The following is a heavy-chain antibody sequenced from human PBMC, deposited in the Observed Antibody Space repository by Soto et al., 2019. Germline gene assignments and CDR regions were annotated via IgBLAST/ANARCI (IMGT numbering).Heavy chain of an antibody. CDR3: ARHPRSPYCSGGTCYSGHFDY. CDR1: GDTFSSYS. Sequence: ASVKVSCKSSGDTFSSYSFSWVRQMPGKGLEWMGRIDPSDSYTKYSPSFQGHVTISADKSISTAYLQWSSLKATDTAMYYCARHPRSPYCSGGTCYSGHFDYWGQGTLVTVSS. J-gene: IGHJ4*02. D-gene: IGHD2-15*01. CDR2: IDPSDSYT. V-gene: IGHV5-10-1*01.